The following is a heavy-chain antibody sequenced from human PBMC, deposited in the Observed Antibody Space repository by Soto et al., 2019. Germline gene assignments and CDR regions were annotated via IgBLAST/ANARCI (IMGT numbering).Heavy chain of an antibody. CDR3: ATRYCTNGVCYPRARGLLLQWDV. D-gene: IGHD2-8*01. V-gene: IGHV1-69*01. CDR1: GGTFSSYA. J-gene: IGHJ6*02. CDR2: IIPIFGTT. Sequence: QVQLVQSGAEVKKPGSSVKVSCKASGGTFSSYAISWVRQAPGQGLEWMGGIIPIFGTTNYAQKFQGRVTITADESTSTDDMELSSLRSEDTAVYYCATRYCTNGVCYPRARGLLLQWDVWGQGTKVTVS.